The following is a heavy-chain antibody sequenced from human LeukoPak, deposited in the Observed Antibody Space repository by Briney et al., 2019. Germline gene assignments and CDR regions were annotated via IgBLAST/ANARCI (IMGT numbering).Heavy chain of an antibody. CDR3: ARSTIFGVVIMGAFDI. CDR2: IIPILGIA. Sequence: ASVKVSCKASGGTFSSYAISWVRQAPGQGLEWMGRIIPILGIANYAQKFQGRVTITADKSTSTAYMELSSLRPEDTAVYYCARSTIFGVVIMGAFDIWGQGTMVTVSS. J-gene: IGHJ3*02. D-gene: IGHD3-3*01. CDR1: GGTFSSYA. V-gene: IGHV1-69*04.